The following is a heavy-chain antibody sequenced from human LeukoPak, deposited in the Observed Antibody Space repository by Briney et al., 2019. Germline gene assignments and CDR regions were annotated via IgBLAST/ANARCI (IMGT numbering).Heavy chain of an antibody. CDR1: GESMSGYY. CDR2: IYYSGST. J-gene: IGHJ4*02. V-gene: IGHV4-59*08. Sequence: PSETLSLTCTVSGESMSGYYWSWIRQPPGKGLEWIGYIYYSGSTNYNPSLKSRVTISVDTSKNQFSLKLSSVTAADTAVYYCARIDSYGDYGWGQGTLVTVSS. D-gene: IGHD4-17*01. CDR3: ARIDSYGDYG.